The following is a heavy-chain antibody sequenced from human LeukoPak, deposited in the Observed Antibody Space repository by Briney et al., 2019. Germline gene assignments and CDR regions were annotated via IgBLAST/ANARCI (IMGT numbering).Heavy chain of an antibody. CDR2: INHSGST. CDR3: ARGSGSYYPDFDY. CDR1: GGSFSGYY. V-gene: IGHV4-34*01. Sequence: KPSETLSLTCAVYGGSFSGYYWSWIRQPPGKGLEWIGEINHSGSTNYNPALKSRVTISVDRSKNTFSMKLSSVTAADTAVYYCARGSGSYYPDFDYWGQGTLVTVSS. J-gene: IGHJ4*02. D-gene: IGHD1-26*01.